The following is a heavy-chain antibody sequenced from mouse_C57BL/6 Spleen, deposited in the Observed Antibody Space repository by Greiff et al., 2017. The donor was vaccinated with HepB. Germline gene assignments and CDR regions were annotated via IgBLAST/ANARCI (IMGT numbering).Heavy chain of an antibody. CDR2: IDPANGNT. CDR3: AREVYYDYDEDYAMDY. Sequence: VQLQQSVAELVRPGASVKLSCTASGFNIKNTYMHWVKQRPEQGLEWIGRIDPANGNTKYAPKFQGKATLTADTSSNTAYLQLSSLTSEDTAIYYCAREVYYDYDEDYAMDYWGQGTSVTVSS. CDR1: GFNIKNTY. V-gene: IGHV14-3*01. D-gene: IGHD2-4*01. J-gene: IGHJ4*01.